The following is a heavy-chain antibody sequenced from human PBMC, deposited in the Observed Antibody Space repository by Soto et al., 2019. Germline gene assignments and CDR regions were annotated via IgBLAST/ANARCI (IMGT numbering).Heavy chain of an antibody. J-gene: IGHJ4*02. CDR1: GFTVSSSY. Sequence: GGSLRLSCAASGFTVSSSYMTWVRQAPGKGLEWVSVIYSGGSTYYADSVKGRFTISRDNSKNTLYLQMNILRAEDTAVYYCAGGAPKYYFNYWGQGTLVTVSS. CDR2: IYSGGST. CDR3: AGGAPKYYFNY. V-gene: IGHV3-53*01.